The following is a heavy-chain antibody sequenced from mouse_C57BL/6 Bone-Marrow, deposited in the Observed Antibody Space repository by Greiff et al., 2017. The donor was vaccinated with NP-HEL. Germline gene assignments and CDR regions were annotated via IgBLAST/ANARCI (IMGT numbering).Heavy chain of an antibody. Sequence: EVQLQQSGAELVRPGASVKLSCTASGFNIKDDYMHWVKQRPEQGLEWIGWIDPENGDTEYASKFQGKAPITADTSSNTAYLQLSSLTSEDTAVYYCTPRYFDVWGTGTTVTVSS. CDR3: TPRYFDV. J-gene: IGHJ1*03. CDR2: IDPENGDT. V-gene: IGHV14-4*01. CDR1: GFNIKDDY.